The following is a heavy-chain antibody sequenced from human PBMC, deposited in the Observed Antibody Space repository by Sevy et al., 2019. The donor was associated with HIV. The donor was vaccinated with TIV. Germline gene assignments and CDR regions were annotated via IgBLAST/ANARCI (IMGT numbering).Heavy chain of an antibody. CDR2: ISYDGSNK. CDR3: ARDRQLATQLFDY. V-gene: IGHV3-30-3*01. CDR1: GFTFSSYA. D-gene: IGHD6-6*01. J-gene: IGHJ4*02. Sequence: GGSLRLSCAASGFTFSSYAMHWVRQAPGKGLEWVAVISYDGSNKYYADSVKGRFTISRDNSKNTLYLQMNSLRAEDTAVCYCARDRQLATQLFDYWGQGTLVTVSS.